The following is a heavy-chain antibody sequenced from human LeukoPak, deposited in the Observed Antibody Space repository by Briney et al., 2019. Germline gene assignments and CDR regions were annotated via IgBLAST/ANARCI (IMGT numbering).Heavy chain of an antibody. V-gene: IGHV3-23*01. CDR1: GGSISSYY. CDR3: AKAGEDYDFWSGYYPLDY. Sequence: ETLSLTCTVSGGSISSYYWSWIRQPPGKGLEWVSAISGSGGSTYYADSVKGRFTISRDNSKNTLYLQMNSLRAEDTAVYYCAKAGEDYDFWSGYYPLDYWGQGSLVTVSS. D-gene: IGHD3-3*01. J-gene: IGHJ4*02. CDR2: ISGSGGST.